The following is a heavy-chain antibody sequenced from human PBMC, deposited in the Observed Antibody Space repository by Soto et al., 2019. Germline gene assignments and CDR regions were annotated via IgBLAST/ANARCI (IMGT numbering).Heavy chain of an antibody. CDR1: GFNFTIHG. Sequence: VQMLESGGGLVQPGGSLRLSCEVSGFNFTIHGMHWVRQAPGKGLEWVSVISYDGSDEYYADSVKDRFIIYRDNSKNTLFLHMNSLRPEDTGVYYCATSIEVAGDFDYWGQGTLVTVSS. CDR3: ATSIEVAGDFDY. J-gene: IGHJ4*02. D-gene: IGHD6-19*01. V-gene: IGHV3-30*03. CDR2: ISYDGSDE.